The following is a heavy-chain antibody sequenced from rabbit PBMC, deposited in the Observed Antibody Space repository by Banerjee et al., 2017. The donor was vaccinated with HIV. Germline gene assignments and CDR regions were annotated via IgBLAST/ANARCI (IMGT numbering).Heavy chain of an antibody. CDR1: GFDFSSNA. Sequence: LEESGGGLVKPEGSLTLTCKASGFDFSSNAICWVRQAPGKGLEWIGTIYAGSSGSAYYASWVNGRFTISKTSSTTVTLQMTSLTAADTATYFCAGTYYVGAAGRLDVWGQGTLVTVS. J-gene: IGHJ3*01. CDR3: AGTYYVGAAGRLDV. D-gene: IGHD4-2*01. CDR2: IYAGSSGSA. V-gene: IGHV1S45*01.